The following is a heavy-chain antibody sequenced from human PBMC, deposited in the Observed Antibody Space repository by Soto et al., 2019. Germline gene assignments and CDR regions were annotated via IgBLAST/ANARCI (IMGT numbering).Heavy chain of an antibody. CDR2: VSGNGATT. CDR1: GFTFTGFA. Sequence: GGSLRLSCAASGFTFTGFAMSRVRQAPGKGLEWVAAVSGNGATTHYADPVKGRFTVSRDNSRNTVYLQLNSLRAEDTAVFYCAKKSYYYDTSGYSEYFHHSGQGTQVTVSS. J-gene: IGHJ1*01. D-gene: IGHD3-22*01. V-gene: IGHV3-23*01. CDR3: AKKSYYYDTSGYSEYFHH.